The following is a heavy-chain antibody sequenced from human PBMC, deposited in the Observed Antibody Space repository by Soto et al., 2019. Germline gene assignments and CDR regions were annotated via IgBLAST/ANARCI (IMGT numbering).Heavy chain of an antibody. CDR2: IYYSGST. V-gene: IGHV4-30-4*01. CDR1: GGSISSGDYY. D-gene: IGHD5-18*01. CDR3: ASRRGYSYGSFDY. J-gene: IGHJ4*03. Sequence: PSETLSLTCTVSGGSISSGDYYWSWIRQPPGKGLEWIGYIYYSGSTYYNPSLKSRVTISVDTSKNQFSLKLSSVTAADTAVYYCASRRGYSYGSFDYWGQGTMVTVSS.